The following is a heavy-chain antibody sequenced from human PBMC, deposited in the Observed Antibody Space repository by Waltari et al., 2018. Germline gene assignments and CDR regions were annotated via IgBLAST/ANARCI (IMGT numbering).Heavy chain of an antibody. CDR3: ARNSGYSYGYPFDY. D-gene: IGHD5-18*01. CDR2: IYHSGST. Sequence: QVQLQESGPGLVKPSETLSLTCTVSGYSISRGYYWGWIRQPPGKGLEWIGSIYHSGSTYYNPSLKSRVTISVDTSKNQFSLKLSSVTAADTAVYYCARNSGYSYGYPFDYWGQGTLVTVSS. V-gene: IGHV4-38-2*02. CDR1: GYSISRGYY. J-gene: IGHJ4*02.